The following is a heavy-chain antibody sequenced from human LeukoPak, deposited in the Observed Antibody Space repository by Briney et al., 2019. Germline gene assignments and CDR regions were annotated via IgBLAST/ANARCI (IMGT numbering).Heavy chain of an antibody. J-gene: IGHJ4*01. CDR2: IKQDGSDK. CDR1: GFSFSDYW. V-gene: IGHV3-7*01. D-gene: IGHD1-26*01. Sequence: GGSLRLSCAASGFSFSDYWMTWVRQVPGRGLEWVANIKQDGSDKYYVDSVEGRFSISRDNARKSLYLEMNNLRGEDTAIYYCARVGAWELQRVFEYWGHGTLVTVSS. CDR3: ARVGAWELQRVFEY.